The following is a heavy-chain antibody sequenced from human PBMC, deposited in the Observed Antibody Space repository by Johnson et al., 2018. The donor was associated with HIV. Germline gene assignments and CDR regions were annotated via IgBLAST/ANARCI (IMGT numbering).Heavy chain of an antibody. D-gene: IGHD1-14*01. J-gene: IGHJ3*02. CDR1: GFPFSSYW. Sequence: VQLVESGGGVVQPGRSLRLSCAASGFPFSSYWMSWVRQAPGKGLEWVANIKQDGSEKYYVDSVKGRFTISRDNAKNSLYLQMNSLRAEDTAVYYCARDETEADVAFDIWGQGTMVTVSS. CDR2: IKQDGSEK. V-gene: IGHV3-7*01. CDR3: ARDETEADVAFDI.